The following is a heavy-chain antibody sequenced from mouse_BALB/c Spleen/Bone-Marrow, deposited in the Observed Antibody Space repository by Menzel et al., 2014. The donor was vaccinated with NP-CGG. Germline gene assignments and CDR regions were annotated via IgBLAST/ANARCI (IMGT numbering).Heavy chain of an antibody. CDR3: ARGRNTVVSDY. CDR2: IEPSDSYT. D-gene: IGHD1-1*01. J-gene: IGHJ2*02. Sequence: QVQLQQSGAEVVKPGASVRVSCKASGYTFXNYWMQWVKQRPGQGLEWIGEIEPSDSYTNYNQDFKGKATLTVDKSSSTDYMQLSSLTSEDSAVYYCARGRNTVVSDYWGQGTSLTVSS. CDR1: GYTFXNYW. V-gene: IGHV1-69*02.